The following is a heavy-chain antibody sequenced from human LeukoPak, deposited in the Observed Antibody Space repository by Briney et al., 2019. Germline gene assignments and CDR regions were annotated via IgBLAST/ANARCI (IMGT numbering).Heavy chain of an antibody. J-gene: IGHJ4*02. D-gene: IGHD3-10*01. CDR1: GYTFTGYY. CDR3: ARLGSSGSYALDY. V-gene: IGHV1-2*04. CDR2: INPNSGGT. Sequence: ASVKVSCTASGYTFTGYYMHWVRQAPGQGLEWMGWINPNSGGTNYAQKLQGWVTMTRDTSISTAYMELSRLRSDDTAVYYCARLGSSGSYALDYWGQGTLVTVSS.